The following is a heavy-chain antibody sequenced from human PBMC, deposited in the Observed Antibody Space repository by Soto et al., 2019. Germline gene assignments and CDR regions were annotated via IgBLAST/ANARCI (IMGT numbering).Heavy chain of an antibody. Sequence: PGGSLRLFCAASGFGFSSYAMSWVRQAPGKGLEWVSALSVSGGYRYYADSVKGRFTISRDNSKNTLFLQMNSLRAEDTAVYLCANAKDRSAHDAEIDSWGQGTLVTVSS. J-gene: IGHJ4*02. CDR3: ANAKDRSAHDAEIDS. CDR2: LSVSGGYR. CDR1: GFGFSSYA. D-gene: IGHD3-3*01. V-gene: IGHV3-23*01.